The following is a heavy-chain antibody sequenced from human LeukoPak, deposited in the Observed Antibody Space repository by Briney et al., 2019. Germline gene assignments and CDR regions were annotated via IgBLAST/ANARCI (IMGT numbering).Heavy chain of an antibody. CDR2: IYTGGST. J-gene: IGHJ6*03. Sequence: PGGSLRPSRAASGFTVSSNYMSWARQAPGKWLEWVAVIYTGGSTYYAHSVKGRFNISRDNSKNTLYLQMNSLRAEATAVYYCAREGGCELGYCSSTSCYRYMDVWGKGTTVTVSS. V-gene: IGHV3-66*02. CDR1: GFTVSSNY. D-gene: IGHD2-2*01. CDR3: AREGGCELGYCSSTSCYRYMDV.